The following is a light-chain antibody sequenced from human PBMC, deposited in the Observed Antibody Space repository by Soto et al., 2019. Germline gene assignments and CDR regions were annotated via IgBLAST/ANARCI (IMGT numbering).Light chain of an antibody. CDR1: QSVSSSY. V-gene: IGKV3-20*01. CDR2: AAS. J-gene: IGKJ4*01. CDR3: QQYGSSPLT. Sequence: EIVLTQSPGTLSLSPGERATLSCRASQSVSSSYLAWYQQKPGQAPRLLIYAASSRATGIPDRFSGSGSGKDFTLTISRLDPDDFAVYYCQQYGSSPLTFGGGTKVEIK.